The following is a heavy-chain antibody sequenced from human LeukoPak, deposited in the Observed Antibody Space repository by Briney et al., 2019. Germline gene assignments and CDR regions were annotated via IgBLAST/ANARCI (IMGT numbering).Heavy chain of an antibody. V-gene: IGHV3-23*01. CDR3: AKGGSYYTSSWFDP. Sequence: GGSLRLSCAASGFTLSSYPMSWVRQAPGKGLEWVSAISGSGDSTYYADSVKGRFTISRDNSKNTLYLQMNSLRAEDAALYYCAKGGSYYTSSWFDPWGQGTLVTVSS. CDR2: ISGSGDST. D-gene: IGHD3-10*01. J-gene: IGHJ5*02. CDR1: GFTLSSYP.